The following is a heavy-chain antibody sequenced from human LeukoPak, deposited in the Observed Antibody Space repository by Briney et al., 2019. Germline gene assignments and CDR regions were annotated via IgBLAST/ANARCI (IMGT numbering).Heavy chain of an antibody. CDR1: GFTFSSYI. CDR3: ASGGYGGNWVGLESY. J-gene: IGHJ4*02. V-gene: IGHV3-21*01. CDR2: ISSSSSYI. Sequence: GGSLRLSCAASGFTFSSYIMNGVRQAPGKGLECVSSISSSSSYIYYADSVKGRFTISRDNAKNSLSLQMNSLRDEDRAVYYCASGGYGGNWVGLESYWGQGTLVTVSS. D-gene: IGHD4-23*01.